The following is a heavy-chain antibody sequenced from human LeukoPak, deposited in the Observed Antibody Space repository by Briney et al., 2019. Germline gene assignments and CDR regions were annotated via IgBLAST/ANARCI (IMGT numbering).Heavy chain of an antibody. V-gene: IGHV3-74*01. Sequence: GGSLRLSCAASGFTFSTAWMHWARQTPGKGLVWVSHINGDGRRINYADDVKGRFTISRDNAKNTLYLQMNSLRVEDTAVYYCVRDLPRTSGPWGQGALVTVSS. CDR3: VRDLPRTSGP. D-gene: IGHD3-10*01. CDR1: GFTFSTAW. J-gene: IGHJ5*02. CDR2: INGDGRRI.